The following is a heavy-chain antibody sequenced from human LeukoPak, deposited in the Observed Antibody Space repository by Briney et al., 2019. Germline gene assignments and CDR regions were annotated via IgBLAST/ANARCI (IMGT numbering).Heavy chain of an antibody. Sequence: GGSLRLSCAASGFTFSSYSMNWVRQAPGKGLEWVSSISSSSSYIYYADSVKGRFTISRDNAKNSLYLQMNSLRAEDTAVYYCAKTSHPLNNWFDPWGQGTLVTVSS. CDR2: ISSSSSYI. CDR3: AKTSHPLNNWFDP. V-gene: IGHV3-21*01. J-gene: IGHJ5*02. CDR1: GFTFSSYS.